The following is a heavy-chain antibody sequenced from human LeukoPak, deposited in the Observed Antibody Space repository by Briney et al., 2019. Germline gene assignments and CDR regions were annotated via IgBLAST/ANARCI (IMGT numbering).Heavy chain of an antibody. CDR2: IYSGGAT. D-gene: IGHD6-19*01. Sequence: PGGSLRLSCAVSEFSVSSNYMNWVRQAPGKGLEWVSVIYSGGATYYADSVRGRFTISRDNSKNMVSRQIPSLGVIYAAVYYCARGRFSGPDDYWGQGTLVTVSS. J-gene: IGHJ4*02. V-gene: IGHV3-53*01. CDR1: EFSVSSNY. CDR3: ARGRFSGPDDY.